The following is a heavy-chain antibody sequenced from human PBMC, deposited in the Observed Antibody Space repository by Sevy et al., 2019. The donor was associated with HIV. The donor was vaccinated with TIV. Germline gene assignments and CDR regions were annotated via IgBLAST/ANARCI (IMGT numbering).Heavy chain of an antibody. CDR1: GFTFSSYA. V-gene: IGHV3-30-3*01. CDR2: ISYDGSNK. D-gene: IGHD3-10*01. Sequence: GESLRLSCAASGFTFSSYAMHWVRQAPGKGLEWVAVISYDGSNKYYADSVKGRFTISRDNSKNTLYLQMNSLRAEDTAVYYCARGALLWFGELLGPIDYWGQGTLVTVSS. CDR3: ARGALLWFGELLGPIDY. J-gene: IGHJ4*02.